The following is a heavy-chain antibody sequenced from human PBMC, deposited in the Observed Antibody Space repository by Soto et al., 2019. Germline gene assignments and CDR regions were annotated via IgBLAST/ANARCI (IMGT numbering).Heavy chain of an antibody. CDR2: IYYSGFT. CDR3: AGTDGYSYGSQSNYFDY. J-gene: IGHJ4*02. D-gene: IGHD5-18*01. CDR1: GGSITSGGYY. Sequence: PSETLSLTCTVSGGSITSGGYYWGWIRQHPGKGLEWIGYIYYSGFTYYNPSLKSRVTISVDTSKNQFSLKLSSVTAADTAVYYCAGTDGYSYGSQSNYFDYWGQGTLVTVSS. V-gene: IGHV4-31*03.